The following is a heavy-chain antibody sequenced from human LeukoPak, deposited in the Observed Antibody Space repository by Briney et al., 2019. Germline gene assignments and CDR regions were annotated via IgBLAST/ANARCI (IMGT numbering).Heavy chain of an antibody. D-gene: IGHD3-22*01. V-gene: IGHV4-59*12. J-gene: IGHJ3*02. CDR1: GGSFTSYF. CDR2: IYYSGST. Sequence: PSETLSLTCTVSGGSFTSYFWSWIRQPPGRGLEWIGYIYYSGSTYYNPSLKSRVTISVDTSKNQFSLKLSSVTAADTAVYYCARRKASFYYDSRADAFDIWGQGTMVTVPS. CDR3: ARRKASFYYDSRADAFDI.